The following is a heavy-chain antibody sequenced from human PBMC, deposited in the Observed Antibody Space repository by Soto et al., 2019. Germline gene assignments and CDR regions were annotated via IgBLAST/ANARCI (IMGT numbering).Heavy chain of an antibody. Sequence: QLQLQESGSGLVKPSQTLSLTCAVSGGSISSGGYSWSWIQQPPGKGLEWIGYIYHSGSTYYNPSLKSRVTISVDRYKNQFCLKLSSVTAADTAVYYCAAGGGLPRYYWGQGTPVTVSS. D-gene: IGHD5-12*01. J-gene: IGHJ4*02. CDR1: GGSISSGGYS. CDR2: IYHSGST. V-gene: IGHV4-30-2*01. CDR3: AAGGGLPRYY.